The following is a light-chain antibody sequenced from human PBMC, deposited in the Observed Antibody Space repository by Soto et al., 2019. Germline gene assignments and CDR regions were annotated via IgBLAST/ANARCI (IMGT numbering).Light chain of an antibody. J-gene: IGKJ1*01. CDR3: QHCNTYWA. V-gene: IGKV1-5*01. Sequence: QMTQSPSTLSASVGDRVTITCRASHNIDRWLAWYQQKPGMAPQLLISDASTLESGVPSRFSGSGSGTEFTLTISNLQPDDYATYCCQHCNTYWAFGQGTKVEIK. CDR1: HNIDRW. CDR2: DAS.